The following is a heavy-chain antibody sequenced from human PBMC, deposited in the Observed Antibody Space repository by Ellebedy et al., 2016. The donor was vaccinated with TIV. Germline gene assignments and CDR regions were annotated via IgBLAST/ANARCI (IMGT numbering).Heavy chain of an antibody. J-gene: IGHJ4*02. Sequence: SVKVSXXASGGAFRGYAMNWVRQAPGQGHEWMGGIILLLGIPNYAQRFQGRVTITADESTSTTYMELNNLRFDDTAVYFCARERGAPGAVNRVRFFDSWGQGTPVSISS. CDR1: GGAFRGYA. CDR3: ARERGAPGAVNRVRFFDS. D-gene: IGHD3-10*01. V-gene: IGHV1-69*10. CDR2: IILLLGIP.